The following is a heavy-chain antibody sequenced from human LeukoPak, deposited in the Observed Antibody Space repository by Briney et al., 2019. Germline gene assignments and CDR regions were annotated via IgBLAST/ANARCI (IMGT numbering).Heavy chain of an antibody. V-gene: IGHV3-53*04. CDR3: AKHDPRRVVITNWFDP. D-gene: IGHD3-22*01. Sequence: GGSLRLSCAASGFTVSSNYMSWVRQAPGKGLEWVSVIYSGGSTYYADSVKGRFTISRHNSKNTLYLQMNSLRAEDTAVYYCAKHDPRRVVITNWFDPWGQGTLVTVSS. CDR2: IYSGGST. J-gene: IGHJ5*02. CDR1: GFTVSSNY.